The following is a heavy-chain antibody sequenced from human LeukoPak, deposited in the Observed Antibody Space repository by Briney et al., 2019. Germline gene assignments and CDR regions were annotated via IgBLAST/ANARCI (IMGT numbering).Heavy chain of an antibody. CDR1: GYTFTSLG. CDR2: IGAYNGDT. V-gene: IGHV1-18*04. J-gene: IGHJ4*02. CDR3: TRDHCRGDNCPSFDY. D-gene: IGHD2-15*01. Sequence: ASVKVSCKPSGYTFTSLGISWVRQAPGQGLEWMGWIGAYNGDTNYAQKFQGRVTMTTDTSTSTAYMDLRSLRSDDTAVYYCTRDHCRGDNCPSFDYWGQGTLVTVSS.